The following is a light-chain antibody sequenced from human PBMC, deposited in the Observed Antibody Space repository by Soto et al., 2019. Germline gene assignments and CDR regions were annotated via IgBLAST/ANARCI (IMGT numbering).Light chain of an antibody. CDR1: SFNIGAGYD. CDR2: GNS. V-gene: IGLV1-40*01. CDR3: QSYDSSLSGSVV. Sequence: QSVLTQPPSVSGAPGQRVTISCTGSSFNIGAGYDVHWYQQLPGTAPKLLIYGNSNRPSGVPDRFSGSKSGTSASLAITGLQAEDEADYYCQSYDSSLSGSVVFGGGTKLTV. J-gene: IGLJ2*01.